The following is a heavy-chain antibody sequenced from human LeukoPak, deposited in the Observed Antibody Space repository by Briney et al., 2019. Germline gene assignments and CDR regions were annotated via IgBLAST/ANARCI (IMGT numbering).Heavy chain of an antibody. CDR2: ISAYNGNT. J-gene: IGHJ2*01. CDR1: GYTFTSYG. V-gene: IGHV1-18*01. Sequence: ASVKVSCKASGYTFTSYGISWVRQAPGQGLEWMGWISAYNGNTNYAQKHQGRVTMTTDTSTSTAYMELRSLRSDDTAVYYCAASSGRLRYWYFDLWGRGTLVTVSS. D-gene: IGHD6-19*01. CDR3: AASSGRLRYWYFDL.